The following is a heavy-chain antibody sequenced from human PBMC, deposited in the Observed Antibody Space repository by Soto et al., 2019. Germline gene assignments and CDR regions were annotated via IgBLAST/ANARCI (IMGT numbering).Heavy chain of an antibody. J-gene: IGHJ2*01. V-gene: IGHV1-69*13. Sequence: ASVKVSCKASGDTLNKFVISWVRQAPGQGLEWMGGIIPILGTTNVAQNFKGRVTITADESTSVAYMELSSLRSEDTAVYYCAREAGKPGYWYFDLWGRGTMVTVFS. CDR1: GDTLNKFV. CDR3: AREAGKPGYWYFDL. CDR2: IIPILGTT.